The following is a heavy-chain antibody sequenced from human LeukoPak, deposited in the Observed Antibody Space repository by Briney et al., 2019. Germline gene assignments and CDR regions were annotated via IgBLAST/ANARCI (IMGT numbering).Heavy chain of an antibody. CDR2: ISSSSSYI. Sequence: SGGSLRLSCAASGFTFSSYSMNWVRQAPGKGLEWVSSISSSSSYIYYADSVKGRFTISRDNAKNSLYLQMNSLRAEDTAVYYCARDFKRYSSGWDFGYWGQGTLVTVSS. V-gene: IGHV3-21*01. CDR3: ARDFKRYSSGWDFGY. D-gene: IGHD6-19*01. CDR1: GFTFSSYS. J-gene: IGHJ4*02.